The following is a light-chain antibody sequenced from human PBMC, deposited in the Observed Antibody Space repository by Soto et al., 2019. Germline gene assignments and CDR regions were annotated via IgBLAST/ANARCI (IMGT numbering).Light chain of an antibody. V-gene: IGKV3D-7*01. Sequence: EIVLTQSPVTLSLSPGERATISCRASQSVSSSYLAWYQQKRGQAPRLIIYGASSRATGIPARFSGSGSGTEFTLTISSLQSEDFAVYYCQQYNNSLRTFGQGTKVDIK. J-gene: IGKJ1*01. CDR2: GAS. CDR3: QQYNNSLRT. CDR1: QSVSSSY.